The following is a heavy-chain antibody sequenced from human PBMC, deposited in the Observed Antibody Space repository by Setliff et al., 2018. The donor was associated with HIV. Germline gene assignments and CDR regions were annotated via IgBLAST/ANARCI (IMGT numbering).Heavy chain of an antibody. CDR2: ISNDGGRT. D-gene: IGHD3-9*01. CDR1: GFTFDDYN. J-gene: IGHJ4*02. V-gene: IGHV3-43*01. Sequence: HPGGSLRLSCAASGFTFDDYNMHWVRQTPGKGLEWLSIISNDGGRTSYADSLKGRFTISRDNSKNSLYLQMHGLRNEDTALYYCAKDMVAGHVYDILTANLGFDHWGQGTLVTVSS. CDR3: AKDMVAGHVYDILTANLGFDH.